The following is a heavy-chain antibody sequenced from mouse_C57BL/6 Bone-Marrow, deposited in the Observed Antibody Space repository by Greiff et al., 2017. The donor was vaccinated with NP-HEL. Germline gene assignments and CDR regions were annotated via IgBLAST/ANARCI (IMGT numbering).Heavy chain of an antibody. D-gene: IGHD2-3*01. Sequence: DVTSVESGGGLVQPGGSLSLSCAASGFTFTDYYMSWVRQPPGKALEWLGFIRNKANGYTTEYSAPGKGRFTISRDNSQSILYLQMNALRAEDSATYYCARYEDGYYEAYWGQGTLVTVSA. CDR3: ARYEDGYYEAY. J-gene: IGHJ3*01. V-gene: IGHV7-3*01. CDR2: IRNKANGYTT. CDR1: GFTFTDYY.